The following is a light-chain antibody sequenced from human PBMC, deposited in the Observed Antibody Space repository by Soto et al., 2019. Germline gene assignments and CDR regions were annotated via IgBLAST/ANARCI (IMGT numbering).Light chain of an antibody. CDR3: QKYQTSLT. CDR1: QSISSIY. CDR2: GAS. Sequence: IVLTQSPGTLSLSPGDRATLSCRASQSISSIYLAWYQQKPGQAPRLLIYGASSRATGIPARFSGRGSGTDFTLTISSLEPEDFAVYFCQKYQTSLTFGGGTTVEI. V-gene: IGKV3-20*01. J-gene: IGKJ4*01.